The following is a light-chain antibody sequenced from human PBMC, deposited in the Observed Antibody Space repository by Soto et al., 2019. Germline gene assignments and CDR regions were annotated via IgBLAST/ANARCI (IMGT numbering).Light chain of an antibody. Sequence: EIVLTQSPATLSLSPGERATLSCRASQSVSSYLAWYQQKPGQAPRLLIYDASNRATGIPARFSGSGSGTDFTLTISSLQPDDFATYYCQQYNSYSLFGGGTKVDIK. CDR2: DAS. CDR3: QQYNSYSL. CDR1: QSVSSY. V-gene: IGKV3-11*01. J-gene: IGKJ4*01.